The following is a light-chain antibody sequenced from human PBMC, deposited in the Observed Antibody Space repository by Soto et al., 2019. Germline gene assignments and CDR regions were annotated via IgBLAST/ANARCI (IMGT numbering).Light chain of an antibody. J-gene: IGKJ1*01. Sequence: EIVMTQSPATLSVSPGERATLSCRASQSVSSNLAWYQQKPGQAPRLLIYGASTRATGIPARFSGSGSGTEFTFTISQPEFEDFGVYYCQQYNNWPPWTFGQGTKVEIK. CDR1: QSVSSN. CDR2: GAS. CDR3: QQYNNWPPWT. V-gene: IGKV3-15*01.